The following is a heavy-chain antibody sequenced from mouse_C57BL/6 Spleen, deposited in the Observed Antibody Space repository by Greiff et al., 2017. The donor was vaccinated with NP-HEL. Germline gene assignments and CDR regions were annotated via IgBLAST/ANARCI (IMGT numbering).Heavy chain of an antibody. J-gene: IGHJ3*01. V-gene: IGHV1-59*01. Sequence: QVQLQQPGAELVRPGTSVKLSCKASGYTFTSYWMHWVKQRPGQGLEWIGVIDPSDSYTNYHQKFKGTATLTVDTSSSTAYMQLSSLTSEYSAVYYCARSSLYGSPSWFAYWGQGTLVTVSA. CDR1: GYTFTSYW. CDR2: IDPSDSYT. CDR3: ARSSLYGSPSWFAY. D-gene: IGHD1-1*01.